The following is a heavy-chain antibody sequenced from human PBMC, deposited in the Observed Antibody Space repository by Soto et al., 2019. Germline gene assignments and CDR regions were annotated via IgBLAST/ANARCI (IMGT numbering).Heavy chain of an antibody. Sequence: PSETLSLTCTVSGGSINNYYWSWIRQPPGKGLEWIGNIYYSGSTNYNPSLKSRVTISVDTSKNQFALKLNSVTAADTAVYYCARGVDMKYWGQGTLVT. CDR1: GGSINNYY. CDR2: IYYSGST. V-gene: IGHV4-59*01. J-gene: IGHJ4*02. CDR3: ARGVDMKY.